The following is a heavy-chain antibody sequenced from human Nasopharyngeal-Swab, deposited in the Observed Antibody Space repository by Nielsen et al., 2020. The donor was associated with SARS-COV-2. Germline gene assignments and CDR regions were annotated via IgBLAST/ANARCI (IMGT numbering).Heavy chain of an antibody. CDR2: INHSGST. D-gene: IGHD2-2*01. CDR1: GGSFSGYY. CDR3: ASPYCSSTSCYYYYGMDV. Sequence: SETLSLTCAVYGGSFSGYYWSWIRQPPGKGLEWIGEINHSGSTNYNPSLKSRVTISVDTSKNQFSLKLSSVTAADTAVYYCASPYCSSTSCYYYYGMDVWGQGTTVTVS. V-gene: IGHV4-34*01. J-gene: IGHJ6*02.